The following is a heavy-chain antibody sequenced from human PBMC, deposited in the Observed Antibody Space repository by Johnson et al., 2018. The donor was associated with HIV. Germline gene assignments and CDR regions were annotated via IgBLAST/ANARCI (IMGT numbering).Heavy chain of an antibody. CDR2: IKKDGSEK. D-gene: IGHD1-26*01. CDR1: GFTFSSYW. CDR3: ARVGATAAFDI. V-gene: IGHV3-7*05. Sequence: VQLVESGGGLVQPGGSLRLSCAASGFTFSSYWMSWVRQAPGKGLEWVANIKKDGSEKYYVDSVKGRFTISRDNAKNSLYLQMNSLRAEDTAVYYCARVGATAAFDIWGQGTMVTVSS. J-gene: IGHJ3*02.